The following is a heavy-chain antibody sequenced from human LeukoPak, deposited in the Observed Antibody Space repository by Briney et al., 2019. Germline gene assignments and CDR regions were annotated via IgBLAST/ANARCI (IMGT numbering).Heavy chain of an antibody. D-gene: IGHD2-15*01. V-gene: IGHV1-18*01. CDR1: GYTFTSYG. J-gene: IGHJ4*02. CDR3: ARDEVLGYCSGGSCPSTFDY. CDR2: ISAYNGNT. Sequence: GASVKVSCKASGYTFTSYGISWVRQAPRQGLEWMGWISAYNGNTNYAQKLQGRVTMTTDTSTSTAYMELRSLRSDDTAVYYCARDEVLGYCSGGSCPSTFDYWGQGTLVTVSS.